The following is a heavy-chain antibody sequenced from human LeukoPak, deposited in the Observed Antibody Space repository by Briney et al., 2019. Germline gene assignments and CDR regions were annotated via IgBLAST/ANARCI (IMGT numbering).Heavy chain of an antibody. D-gene: IGHD3-22*01. J-gene: IGHJ4*02. Sequence: ASVKVSCKASGYTFTSYYMHWVRQAPGQGLEWMGIINPSGGSTSYAQKFQGRVTMTRDMSTSTVYMELSSLRSEDTAVYYCARKEGRGYDSSGYYYVCGQGTLVTVSS. CDR1: GYTFTSYY. V-gene: IGHV1-46*01. CDR3: ARKEGRGYDSSGYYYV. CDR2: INPSGGST.